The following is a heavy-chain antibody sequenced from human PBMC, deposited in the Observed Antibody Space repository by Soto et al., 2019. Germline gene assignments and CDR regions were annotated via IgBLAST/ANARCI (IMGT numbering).Heavy chain of an antibody. Sequence: EVQLVESGGGLVQPGESLRLSCAASGFTFSAFWMTWLRQAPGKGLEWVANIKRDGTVTHYGDSVEGRCTLSRDNTQNSLFLQMNSMTAEDTAMYYCARDLSTQGEFFYDDCAVWGQGTAVTVSS. CDR3: ARDLSTQGEFFYDDCAV. D-gene: IGHD2-21*01. V-gene: IGHV3-7*04. J-gene: IGHJ3*01. CDR2: IKRDGTVT. CDR1: GFTFSAFW.